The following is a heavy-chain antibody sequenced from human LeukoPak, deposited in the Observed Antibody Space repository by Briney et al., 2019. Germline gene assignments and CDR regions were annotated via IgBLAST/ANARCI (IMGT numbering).Heavy chain of an antibody. CDR2: IVGSGAST. CDR3: AKVRVVGDYNWFFDL. J-gene: IGHJ2*01. D-gene: IGHD4-17*01. Sequence: GGSLRLSCAASGFTFSSYAMSWVRQAPGKGLEWVSAIVGSGASTYYADSVKGRFTISRDNSKNTLHLQMNSLRAEDTAIFHCAKVRVVGDYNWFFDLWGRGTLVTVSS. V-gene: IGHV3-23*01. CDR1: GFTFSSYA.